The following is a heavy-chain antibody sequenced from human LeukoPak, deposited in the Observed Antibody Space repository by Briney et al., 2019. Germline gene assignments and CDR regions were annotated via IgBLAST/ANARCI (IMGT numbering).Heavy chain of an antibody. J-gene: IGHJ4*02. Sequence: ASVKVSCKASGYTFTNYAISWVRQAPGQGLEWMGWISAYNDNTNYAQKFQGRVTTTTDTSTTTAYLELRSLRSDDTAVYYCARAPMAAATQVDYWGQGTLVTVSS. V-gene: IGHV1-18*01. CDR2: ISAYNDNT. CDR1: GYTFTNYA. CDR3: ARAPMAAATQVDY. D-gene: IGHD2-15*01.